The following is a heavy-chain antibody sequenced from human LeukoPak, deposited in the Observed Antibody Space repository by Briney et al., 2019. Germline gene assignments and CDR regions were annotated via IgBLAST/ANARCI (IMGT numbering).Heavy chain of an antibody. V-gene: IGHV1-2*02. Sequence: ASVKVSCKASGYTFTGYYMHWVRQAPGQGLEWMGWINPNSGGTNYAQKFQGGVTMTRDTSIGTAYMELSRLRSDDTAVYYCAGVRYFDWLLQYYFDYWGQGTLVTVSS. CDR2: INPNSGGT. CDR1: GYTFTGYY. D-gene: IGHD3-9*01. J-gene: IGHJ4*02. CDR3: AGVRYFDWLLQYYFDY.